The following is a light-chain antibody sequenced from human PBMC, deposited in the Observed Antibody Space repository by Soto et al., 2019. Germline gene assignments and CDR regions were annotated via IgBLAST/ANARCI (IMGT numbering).Light chain of an antibody. Sequence: QSALTQPASLSGSPGQSITISCTGTSSDIGAYDYVSWFQQHLGKAPKLMISEVNNRPSGVSNRFSGSKSGNTAYLTISGLQVEDEAEYYCSSYTSSSTRVFGTGTKLTVL. CDR3: SSYTSSSTRV. V-gene: IGLV2-14*01. J-gene: IGLJ1*01. CDR1: SSDIGAYDY. CDR2: EVN.